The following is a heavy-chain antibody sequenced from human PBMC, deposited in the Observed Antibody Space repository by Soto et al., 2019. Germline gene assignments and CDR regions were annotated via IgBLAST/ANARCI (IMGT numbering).Heavy chain of an antibody. CDR1: GFAFSSEW. D-gene: IGHD4-4*01. J-gene: IGHJ4*02. V-gene: IGHV3-74*01. CDR3: ANPTELDY. Sequence: PGGSLRLSCAASGFAFSSEWMHWVRQAPGKGLVWVSRIDPYDTGITYADSVKGRFTISRDNAKNTLYLQMNSLRAEDTAVYYCANPTELDYWGQGALVTVSS. CDR2: IDPYDTGI.